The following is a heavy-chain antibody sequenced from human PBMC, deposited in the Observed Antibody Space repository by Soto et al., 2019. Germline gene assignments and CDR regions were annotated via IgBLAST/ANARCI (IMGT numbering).Heavy chain of an antibody. CDR2: ISYDGSNK. D-gene: IGHD6-13*01. CDR3: AKDHGSIQKYSSSWPIDY. Sequence: GGSLRLSCAASGFTFSSYGMHWVRQAPGKGLEWVAVISYDGSNKYYADSVKGRLTISRDNSKNTLYLQMNSLRAEDTAVYYCAKDHGSIQKYSSSWPIDYWGQGTLVTVSS. V-gene: IGHV3-30*18. CDR1: GFTFSSYG. J-gene: IGHJ4*02.